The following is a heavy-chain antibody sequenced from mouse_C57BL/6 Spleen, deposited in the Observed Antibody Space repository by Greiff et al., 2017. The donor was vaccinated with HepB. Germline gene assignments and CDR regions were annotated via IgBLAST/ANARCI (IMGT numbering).Heavy chain of an antibody. CDR2: IDPSDSYT. J-gene: IGHJ2*01. D-gene: IGHD1-1*01. Sequence: VQLQQPGAELVMPGASVKLSCKASGYTFTSYWMHWVKQRPGQGLEWIGEIDPSDSYTNYNQKFKGKSTLTVDKSSSTAYMQLSSLTSEDSAVYYCARALYYYGSSYDYWGQGTTLTVSS. CDR1: GYTFTSYW. CDR3: ARALYYYGSSYDY. V-gene: IGHV1-69*01.